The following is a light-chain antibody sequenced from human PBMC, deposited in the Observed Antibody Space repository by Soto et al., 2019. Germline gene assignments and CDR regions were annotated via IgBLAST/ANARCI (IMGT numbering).Light chain of an antibody. CDR2: RNN. CDR1: SSNIGSNY. J-gene: IGLJ2*01. V-gene: IGLV1-47*01. CDR3: AAWDDSLSVYVV. Sequence: QSVLTQPPSASGTPGQRVTISCSGSSSNIGSNYVYWYQQLPGTAPKLLIYRNNQRPSGVPDRFSGSKSGTSASLAISGLQSEDEADYYCAAWDDSLSVYVVFFGGTELTV.